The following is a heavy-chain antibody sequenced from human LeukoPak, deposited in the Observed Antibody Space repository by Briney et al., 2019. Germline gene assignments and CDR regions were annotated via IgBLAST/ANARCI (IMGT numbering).Heavy chain of an antibody. Sequence: GGSLRLSCAASGFTFSSNYMSWVRQAPGKGLEWVSVIYSGGSTYYADSVKGRFTISRDNSKNTLYLQMNSLRAEDTAVYYCARDQDSSSPYYYGMDVWGQGTTVTVSS. CDR1: GFTFSSNY. J-gene: IGHJ6*02. CDR2: IYSGGST. V-gene: IGHV3-53*01. D-gene: IGHD6-6*01. CDR3: ARDQDSSSPYYYGMDV.